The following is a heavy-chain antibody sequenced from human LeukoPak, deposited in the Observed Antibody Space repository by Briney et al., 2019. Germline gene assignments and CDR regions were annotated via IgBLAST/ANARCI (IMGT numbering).Heavy chain of an antibody. V-gene: IGHV3-7*01. Sequence: GGSLRLSCAASGFTFSNYWMSWVRQAPGKGLGWVANIKQDGSENYYVDSVKGRFTVSRDNAKNSLYLQMNSLRAEDTAVFYCARGGMVRRVMGAFDIWGQGTLVTVSS. CDR2: IKQDGSEN. D-gene: IGHD3-10*01. CDR1: GFTFSNYW. J-gene: IGHJ3*02. CDR3: ARGGMVRRVMGAFDI.